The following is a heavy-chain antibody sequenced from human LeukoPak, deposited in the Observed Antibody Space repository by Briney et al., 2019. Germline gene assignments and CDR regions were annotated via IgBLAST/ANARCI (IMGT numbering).Heavy chain of an antibody. CDR2: IYYSGST. Sequence: PSQTLSLTCTVSGGSISSGGYYWSWIRQHPGKGLEWIGYIYYSGSTYYNPSLESRVTISVDTSKNQFSLKLSSVTAADTAVYYCAKLRGYYTRGHHAFDIWGQGTMVTVSS. D-gene: IGHD2-2*02. V-gene: IGHV4-31*03. J-gene: IGHJ3*02. CDR1: GGSISSGGYY. CDR3: AKLRGYYTRGHHAFDI.